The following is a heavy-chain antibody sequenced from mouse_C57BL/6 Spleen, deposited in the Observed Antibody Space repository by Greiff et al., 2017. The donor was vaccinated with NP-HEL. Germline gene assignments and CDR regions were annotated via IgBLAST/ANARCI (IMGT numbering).Heavy chain of an antibody. D-gene: IGHD1-1*01. Sequence: QVQLQQSGPELVKPGASVKISCKASGYTFTDYYIHWVKQRPGQGLEWIGWIFPGSGSTYYNEKFKGKATLTVDKSSSTAYMLLSSLTSEDSAVYFCARSNDYYGSSLYYYAMDYWGQGTSVTVSS. CDR2: IFPGSGST. J-gene: IGHJ4*01. V-gene: IGHV1-75*01. CDR3: ARSNDYYGSSLYYYAMDY. CDR1: GYTFTDYY.